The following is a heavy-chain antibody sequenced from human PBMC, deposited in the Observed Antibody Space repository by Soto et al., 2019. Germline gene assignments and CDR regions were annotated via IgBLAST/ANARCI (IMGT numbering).Heavy chain of an antibody. V-gene: IGHV3-30-3*01. CDR2: ISYDGSNK. CDR3: ARGLTYYYDSSGYYADY. Sequence: QVQLVESGGGVVQPGRSLRLSCAASGFTFSSYAMHWVRQAPGKGLEWVAVISYDGSNKYYADSVKGRFTISRDNSKNTLYLQMNSLRAEDTAVYYCARGLTYYYDSSGYYADYWGQGTPVTVSS. J-gene: IGHJ4*02. D-gene: IGHD3-22*01. CDR1: GFTFSSYA.